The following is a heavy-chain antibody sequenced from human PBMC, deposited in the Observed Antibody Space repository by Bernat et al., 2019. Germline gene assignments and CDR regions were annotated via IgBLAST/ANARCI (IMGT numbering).Heavy chain of an antibody. CDR1: GFTFSNYA. CDR2: ISYDGSNK. V-gene: IGHV3-30*18. J-gene: IGHJ4*02. D-gene: IGHD3-22*01. Sequence: VQLLESGGGLVQPGGSLRLSCAASGFTFSNYAMSWVRQAPGKGLEWVAVISYDGSNKYYADSVKGRFTISRDNSKNTLYLQMNSLRAEDTAVYYCAKAIDPKDITMISRWGRGTLVTVSS. CDR3: AKAIDPKDITMISR.